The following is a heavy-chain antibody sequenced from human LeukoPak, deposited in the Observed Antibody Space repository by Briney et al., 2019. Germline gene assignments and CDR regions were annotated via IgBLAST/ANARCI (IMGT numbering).Heavy chain of an antibody. CDR3: ARTPGGEVWFDP. CDR2: IYYSGST. J-gene: IGHJ5*02. Sequence: PSGTLSLTCTVSGGSISSSSYYWGWIRHPPGKGLEWIGSIYYSGSTYYNPSLKSRVTISVDTSKNQFSLKLSSVTAADTAVYYCARTPGGEVWFDPWGQGTLVTVFS. D-gene: IGHD2-15*01. V-gene: IGHV4-39*01. CDR1: GGSISSSSYY.